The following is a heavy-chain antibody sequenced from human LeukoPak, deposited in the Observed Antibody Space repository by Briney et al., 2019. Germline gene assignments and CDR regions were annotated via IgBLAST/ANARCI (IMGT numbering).Heavy chain of an antibody. CDR1: GYTFTIYG. V-gene: IGHV1-18*01. J-gene: IGHJ6*02. CDR3: ARVPWYYGSGTPKFWGYYGMDV. CDR2: INTDNGNT. D-gene: IGHD3-10*01. Sequence: ASVKVSCTASGYTFTIYGISWVRQAPGQGLEWMGWINTDNGNTNYAQNLQGRVSMTTDTSTTTAYMELRSLRSDDTAVYYCARVPWYYGSGTPKFWGYYGMDVWGQGTTVTVSS.